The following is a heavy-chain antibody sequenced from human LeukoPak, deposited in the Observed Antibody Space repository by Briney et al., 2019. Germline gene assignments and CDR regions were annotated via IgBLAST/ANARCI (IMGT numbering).Heavy chain of an antibody. CDR1: GGSFSGYY. V-gene: IGHV4-34*01. CDR2: INHSGST. D-gene: IGHD2-2*01. Sequence: SETLSLTCAVYGGSFSGYYWSWIRQPPGKGLEWIGEINHSGSTNYNPSLKSRVTISVDTSKNQFSLKLSSVTAADTAVYYCARGARYCSSTSCYSYFDCWGQGTLVTVSS. CDR3: ARGARYCSSTSCYSYFDC. J-gene: IGHJ4*02.